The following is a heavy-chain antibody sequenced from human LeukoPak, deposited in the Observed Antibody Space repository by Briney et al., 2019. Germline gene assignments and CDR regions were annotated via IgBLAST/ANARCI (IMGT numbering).Heavy chain of an antibody. CDR1: GDSVSSNSAA. CDR2: THYRSKWYI. D-gene: IGHD5-24*01. Sequence: SQTLSLTCAISGDSVSSNSAAWNWIRQSPSRGLEWLGRTHYRSKWYIDYAGSVRSRITINLDASKNQFSLQLNSVTPEDTAVYYCARFRDGYNHGFDYWGQGTLVTVSS. CDR3: ARFRDGYNHGFDY. V-gene: IGHV6-1*01. J-gene: IGHJ4*02.